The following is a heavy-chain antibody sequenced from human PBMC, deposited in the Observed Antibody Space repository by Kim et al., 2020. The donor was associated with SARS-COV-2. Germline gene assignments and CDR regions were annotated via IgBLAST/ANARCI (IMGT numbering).Heavy chain of an antibody. D-gene: IGHD3-9*01. CDR1: GFTFSSYA. V-gene: IGHV3-30*04. Sequence: GGSLRLSYAASGFTFSSYAMHWVRQAPGKGLEWVAVISYDGSNKYYADSVKGRFTISRDNSKNTLYLQMNSLRAEDTAVYYCAIDGRALRYFDWLFGGLDYWGQGTLVTVSS. J-gene: IGHJ4*02. CDR3: AIDGRALRYFDWLFGGLDY. CDR2: ISYDGSNK.